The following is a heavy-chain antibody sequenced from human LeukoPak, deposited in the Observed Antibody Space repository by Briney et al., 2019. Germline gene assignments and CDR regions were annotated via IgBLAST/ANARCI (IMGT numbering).Heavy chain of an antibody. J-gene: IGHJ4*02. V-gene: IGHV3-30*14. D-gene: IGHD4-17*01. CDR3: ARGDYGEGYFDY. CDR1: GFTFSSYA. Sequence: PGGSLRLSCAASGFTFSSYAMHWVRQAPGKGLEWVAVISYDGSNKYYADSVKGRFTISRDNSKNTLYLQMNSLRAEDTAVYYCARGDYGEGYFDYWGQGTLVTVSS. CDR2: ISYDGSNK.